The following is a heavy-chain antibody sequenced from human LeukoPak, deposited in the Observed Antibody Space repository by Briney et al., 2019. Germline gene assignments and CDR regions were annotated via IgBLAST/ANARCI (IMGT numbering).Heavy chain of an antibody. CDR3: AREPDVDIVAKDY. CDR2: ISAYNGDT. V-gene: IGHV1-18*01. Sequence: ASVKVSCKASGYTFTSYGISWVRQAPGQGREWMGWISAYNGDTNYAHKLPGRVTITTDTSTTTAYMELRSLRSDDTAVYYSAREPDVDIVAKDYWGQGTLVTVSS. CDR1: GYTFTSYG. D-gene: IGHD5-12*01. J-gene: IGHJ4*02.